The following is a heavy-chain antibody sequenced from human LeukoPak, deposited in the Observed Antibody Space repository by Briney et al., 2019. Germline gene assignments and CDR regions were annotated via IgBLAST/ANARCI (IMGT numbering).Heavy chain of an antibody. CDR1: GYTFTGYY. V-gene: IGHV1-2*02. CDR2: LNPNSGGT. Sequence: GASVKVSCKASGYTFTGYYIHWVRQAPGQGPEWMGWLNPNSGGTNYGQKFQARLTMTRDTSISTAYMQLSRLRSDDTAVYYCVRVAPWSSTGSNPPFDHWGQGTPVTVSS. D-gene: IGHD4/OR15-4a*01. CDR3: VRVAPWSSTGSNPPFDH. J-gene: IGHJ4*02.